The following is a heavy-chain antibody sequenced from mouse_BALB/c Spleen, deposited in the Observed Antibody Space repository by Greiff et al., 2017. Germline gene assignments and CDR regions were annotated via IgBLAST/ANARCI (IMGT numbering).Heavy chain of an antibody. CDR1: GFSLTSYG. CDR2: IWSGGST. V-gene: IGHV2-2*02. J-gene: IGHJ4*01. CDR3: ARKAARATDYAMDY. Sequence: VKLVESGPGLVQPSQSLSITCTVSGFSLTSYGVHWVRQSPGKGLEWLGVIWSGGSTDYNAAFISRLSISKDNSKSQVFFKMNSLQANDTAIYYCARKAARATDYAMDYWGQGTSVTVSS. D-gene: IGHD3-1*01.